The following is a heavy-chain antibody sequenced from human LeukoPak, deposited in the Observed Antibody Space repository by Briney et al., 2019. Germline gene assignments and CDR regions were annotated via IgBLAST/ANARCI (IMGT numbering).Heavy chain of an antibody. Sequence: SETLSLTCTVSGGSISSSSYYWGWIRQPPGKGLEWIGSIYYSGSTYYNPSLKSRVTISVDTSKNQFSLKLSSVTAAATAGYFCASDTLTAGYVDYSGPGTLVTVSS. CDR1: GGSISSSSYY. CDR2: IYYSGST. J-gene: IGHJ4*02. CDR3: ASDTLTAGYVDY. V-gene: IGHV4-39*07.